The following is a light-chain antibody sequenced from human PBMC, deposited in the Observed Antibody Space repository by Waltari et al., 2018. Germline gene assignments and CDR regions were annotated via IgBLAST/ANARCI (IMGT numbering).Light chain of an antibody. Sequence: IVLTQSPGTLSLSPGDRASLSCKASQSLGKNYLAWYQHKPGQAPRLLIYGASSRAAGIPDRFSGSGSGTDFTLTISRLGPEDFAVYYCQQYASSVLYTFGQGTKLEIK. CDR1: QSLGKNY. CDR2: GAS. V-gene: IGKV3-20*01. CDR3: QQYASSVLYT. J-gene: IGKJ2*01.